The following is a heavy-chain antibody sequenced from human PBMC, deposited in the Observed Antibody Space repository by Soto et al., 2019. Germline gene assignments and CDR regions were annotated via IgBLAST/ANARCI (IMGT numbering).Heavy chain of an antibody. V-gene: IGHV3-53*01. J-gene: IGHJ6*02. CDR1: GFTVSSNY. Sequence: PGGSLRLSCAASGFTVSSNYMSWVRQAPGKGLEWVSVIYSGGSTYYADSVKGRFTISRDNSKNTLYLQMNSLRAEDTAVYYCARSPRGIVDTGHYYYGMDVWGQGTTVTVSS. CDR2: IYSGGST. CDR3: ARSPRGIVDTGHYYYGMDV. D-gene: IGHD2-15*01.